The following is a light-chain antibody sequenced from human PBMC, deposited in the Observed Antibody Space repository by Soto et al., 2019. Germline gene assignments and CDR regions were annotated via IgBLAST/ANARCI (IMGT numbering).Light chain of an antibody. CDR3: ATWNGSLNALYV. CDR1: SSNIGAGQD. V-gene: IGLV1-40*01. J-gene: IGLJ1*01. Sequence: QPVLTQPPSVSGAPGQRVTISCTVTSSNIGAGQDVHWYRQLPGAAPKFLISDSNNRASGVPDRFSVSKSGASASLAIAGLRAEAEADYYCATWNGSLNALYVFGTGTKVTVL. CDR2: DSN.